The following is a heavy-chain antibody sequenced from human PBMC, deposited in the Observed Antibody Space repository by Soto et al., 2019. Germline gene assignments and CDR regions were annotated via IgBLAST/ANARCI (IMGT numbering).Heavy chain of an antibody. D-gene: IGHD3-10*01. CDR3: ARELLLWFGDPSGFDY. CDR2: ISSSSSYI. V-gene: IGHV3-21*01. Sequence: LRLSCAASGFTFSSYSMNWVRQAPGKGLEWVSSISSSSSYIYYADSVKGRFTISRDNAKNSLYLQMNSLRAEDTAVYYCARELLLWFGDPSGFDYWGQGTLVTVSS. J-gene: IGHJ4*02. CDR1: GFTFSSYS.